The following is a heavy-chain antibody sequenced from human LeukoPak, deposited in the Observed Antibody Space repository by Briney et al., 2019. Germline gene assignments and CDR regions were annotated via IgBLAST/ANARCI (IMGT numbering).Heavy chain of an antibody. Sequence: PGGSLRLSCAASGFTFSSYSMNWVRQAPGKGLEWVSSISSSSSYIYYADSVKGRFTISRNNAKNSLYLQMNSLRAEDTAVYYCARDYYDSSGYYRFDYWGQGTLVTVSS. CDR3: ARDYYDSSGYYRFDY. V-gene: IGHV3-21*01. J-gene: IGHJ4*02. D-gene: IGHD3-22*01. CDR2: ISSSSSYI. CDR1: GFTFSSYS.